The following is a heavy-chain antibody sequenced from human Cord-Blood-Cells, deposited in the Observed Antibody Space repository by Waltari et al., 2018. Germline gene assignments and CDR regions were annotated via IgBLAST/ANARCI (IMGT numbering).Heavy chain of an antibody. V-gene: IGHV4-34*01. Sequence: QVQLQQWGAGLLKPSETLSFTCAVYGGSFSGYYCSWIRQPPGKGQEWIGEIKHSGSTTYNPSLKGRFTISVDTPKTQFSLKLSFVTAADTVVYYCARDHSGYDYLFDYWAREPWSPSPQ. CDR1: GGSFSGYY. D-gene: IGHD5-12*01. CDR3: ARDHSGYDYLFDY. CDR2: IKHSGST. J-gene: IGHJ4*02.